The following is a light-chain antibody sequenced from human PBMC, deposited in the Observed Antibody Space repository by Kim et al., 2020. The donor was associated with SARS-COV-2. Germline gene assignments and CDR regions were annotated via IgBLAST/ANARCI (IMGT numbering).Light chain of an antibody. CDR2: EVS. V-gene: IGLV2-14*01. CDR1: STDIRSYNY. Sequence: QSALTQPASVSGSPGQSITISCTGASTDIRSYNYVSWYQHHPGKAPRLIIYEVSNRPSGVSNRFSGSRSGDTASLTISGLQAEDEADYYCSSYTSSSTWVFGGGTQLTVL. J-gene: IGLJ3*02. CDR3: SSYTSSSTWV.